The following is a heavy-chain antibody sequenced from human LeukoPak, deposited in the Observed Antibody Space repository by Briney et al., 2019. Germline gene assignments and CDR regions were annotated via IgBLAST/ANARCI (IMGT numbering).Heavy chain of an antibody. CDR1: GFTFSNYW. CDR2: IQEDGSEQ. V-gene: IGHV3-7*01. J-gene: IGHJ4*02. CDR3: ARVAYGDRY. D-gene: IGHD4-17*01. Sequence: GGSLRLSCAASGFTFSNYWMSWVRQAPGKGLEWVGNIQEDGSEQYYVDSVKGRFTISRDNAKNSLYLQMNSLRVDDTAVYYCARVAYGDRYWGQGTLVTVSS.